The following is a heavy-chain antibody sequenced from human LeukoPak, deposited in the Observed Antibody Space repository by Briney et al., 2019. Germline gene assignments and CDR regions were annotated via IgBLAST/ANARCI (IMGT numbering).Heavy chain of an antibody. J-gene: IGHJ5*02. Sequence: GGSLRLPCAASGFTFRNHAMNWVRQTPGKGLEWVSSISTDGVNTYYADSVKGRFTISRDTSKDTLYLQMNSLSAEDTAVYYCARCTKYTTGWCNWFDPWGQGTLVTVSS. D-gene: IGHD6-19*01. CDR1: GFTFRNHA. CDR3: ARCTKYTTGWCNWFDP. V-gene: IGHV3-23*01. CDR2: ISTDGVNT.